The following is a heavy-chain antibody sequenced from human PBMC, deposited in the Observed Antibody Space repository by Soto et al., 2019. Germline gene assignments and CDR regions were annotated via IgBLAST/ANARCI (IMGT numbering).Heavy chain of an antibody. J-gene: IGHJ4*02. CDR3: AKSQEIGTHFFDS. CDR2: IGTAGDT. V-gene: IGHV3-13*01. D-gene: IGHD6-13*01. Sequence: GGSLRLSCEASGFTFSGFDMHWVRQPTGKGLEWVSSIGTAGDTYYAVSVKGRFTISRDNAKNSLSLQMNSLRAGDMAVYFCAKSQEIGTHFFDSWGQGTQVTSPQ. CDR1: GFTFSGFD.